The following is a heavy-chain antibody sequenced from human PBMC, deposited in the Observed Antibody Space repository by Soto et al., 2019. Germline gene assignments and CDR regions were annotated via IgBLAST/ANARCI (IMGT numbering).Heavy chain of an antibody. Sequence: QVQLVQSGAEVKKPGSSVKVSCKASGGTFSSYAISWVRQAPGQGLEWMGGIIPIFGTANYAQKFQGRVTITADESTSTAYIELSSLRSEDTAVYYCPRRRVGEWLLPNWFDPWGQGTLVTVSS. V-gene: IGHV1-69*01. D-gene: IGHD3-3*01. CDR1: GGTFSSYA. CDR2: IIPIFGTA. CDR3: PRRRVGEWLLPNWFDP. J-gene: IGHJ5*02.